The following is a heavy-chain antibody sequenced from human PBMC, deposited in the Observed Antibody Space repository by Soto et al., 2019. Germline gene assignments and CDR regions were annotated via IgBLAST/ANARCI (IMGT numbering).Heavy chain of an antibody. D-gene: IGHD3-9*01. V-gene: IGHV3-15*07. CDR2: IKSKTDGGTT. J-gene: IGHJ6*02. Sequence: GGSLRLSCAASGFTFSNAWMNWVRQAPGKGLEWVGRIKSKTDGGTTDYAAPVKGRFTISRDDSKNTLYLQMNSLKTEDTAVYYCTASTYDYFGFQSHAAPIYGMDVWGQGTTVTVSS. CDR3: TASTYDYFGFQSHAAPIYGMDV. CDR1: GFTFSNAW.